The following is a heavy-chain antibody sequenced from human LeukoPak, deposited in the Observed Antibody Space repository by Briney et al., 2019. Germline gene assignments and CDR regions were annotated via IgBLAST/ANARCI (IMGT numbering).Heavy chain of an antibody. D-gene: IGHD3-10*01. V-gene: IGHV4-34*01. CDR3: ARGVSGSGSKGDY. Sequence: SETLSPTCAVYGGSFSGYYWSWIRQPPGKGLEWIGEINHSGSTNYNPSLKSRVTISVDTSKNQFSLKLSSVTAADTAVYYCARGVSGSGSKGDYWGQGTLVTVSS. CDR1: GGSFSGYY. J-gene: IGHJ4*02. CDR2: INHSGST.